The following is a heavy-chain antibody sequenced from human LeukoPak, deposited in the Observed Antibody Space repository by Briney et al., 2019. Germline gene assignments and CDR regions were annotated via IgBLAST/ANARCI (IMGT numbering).Heavy chain of an antibody. CDR1: GFTFSSYA. CDR3: ARDRVVGDV. D-gene: IGHD2-15*01. V-gene: IGHV3-48*01. J-gene: IGHJ6*04. CDR2: ISTGSSTI. Sequence: GGSLRLSCAASGFTFSSYAMSWVRQAPGKGLEWVSYISTGSSTIYYADSVKGRFTISRDNAKNSLYLQMNSLRAEDTAVYYCARDRVVGDVWGKGTTVTVSS.